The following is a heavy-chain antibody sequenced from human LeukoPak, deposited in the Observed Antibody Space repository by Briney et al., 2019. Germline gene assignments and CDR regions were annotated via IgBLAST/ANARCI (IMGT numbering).Heavy chain of an antibody. Sequence: PGGSLRLSCAASGFTVSSTYMSWVRQAPGKGLEWVSVIYSGGSTYYADSVKGRFTISRDNSKNTLYLQMNSLRAEDTAVYYCARSIVATPYYFYYWGQGTLFTVSS. CDR1: GFTVSSTY. D-gene: IGHD6-6*01. CDR2: IYSGGST. J-gene: IGHJ4*02. V-gene: IGHV3-66*01. CDR3: ARSIVATPYYFYY.